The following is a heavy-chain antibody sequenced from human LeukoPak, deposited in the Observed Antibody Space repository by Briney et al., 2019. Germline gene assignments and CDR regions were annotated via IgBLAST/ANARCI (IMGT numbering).Heavy chain of an antibody. D-gene: IGHD3-3*01. CDR3: ARYTIFGVVIRTAYFDY. CDR2: IYTSGST. CDR1: GGSISSSSYY. V-gene: IGHV4-61*02. J-gene: IGHJ4*02. Sequence: PSETLSLTCTVSGGSISSSSYYWGWIRQPAGKGLEWIGRIYTSGSTNYNPSLKSRVTISVDTSKNQFSLKLSSVTAADTAVYYCARYTIFGVVIRTAYFDYWGQGTLVTVSS.